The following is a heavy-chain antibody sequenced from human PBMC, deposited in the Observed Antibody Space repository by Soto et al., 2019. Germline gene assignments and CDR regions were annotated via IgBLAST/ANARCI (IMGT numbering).Heavy chain of an antibody. Sequence: SQTLSLTCAISGDIVSSNSAAWNWIRQSPSRGLEWLGRTYYRSKWYNDYAVSVKSRITINPDTSKNQFSLQLNSVTPEDTAVSYCARIAVAGTDYYYYGTDVWGKGTTVTVSS. CDR3: ARIAVAGTDYYYYGTDV. J-gene: IGHJ6*04. D-gene: IGHD6-19*01. V-gene: IGHV6-1*01. CDR1: GDIVSSNSAA. CDR2: TYYRSKWYN.